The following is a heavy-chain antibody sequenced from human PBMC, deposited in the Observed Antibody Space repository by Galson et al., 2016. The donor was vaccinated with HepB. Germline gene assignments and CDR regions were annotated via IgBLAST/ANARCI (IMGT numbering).Heavy chain of an antibody. CDR1: GFTFSDYY. J-gene: IGHJ4*02. V-gene: IGHV3-11*06. CDR2: ISSSSSYT. CDR3: ARANVWFGGSFDY. D-gene: IGHD3-10*01. Sequence: SLRLSCAASGFTFSDYYMSWIRQAPGKGLEWVSYISSSSSYTNNAGSAKGRFTISRDNAKNSLYLQMSGLRAEDTAVYYCARANVWFGGSFDYLGQGTLVTVSS.